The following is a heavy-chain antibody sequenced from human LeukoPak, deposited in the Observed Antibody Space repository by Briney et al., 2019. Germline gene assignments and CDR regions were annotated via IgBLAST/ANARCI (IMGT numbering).Heavy chain of an antibody. CDR2: ISDDSSST. J-gene: IGHJ4*02. V-gene: IGHV3-23*01. CDR1: GFTFSSYS. Sequence: GGSLRLSCVASGFTFSSYSMNWVRQAPGKGLDWVSCISDDSSSTYSADSVKGRFTIPRDNSRNTLYLQMNSLRVEDTAVYYCGRDDDSYGIDYWGQGTLVTVSS. D-gene: IGHD5-18*01. CDR3: GRDDDSYGIDY.